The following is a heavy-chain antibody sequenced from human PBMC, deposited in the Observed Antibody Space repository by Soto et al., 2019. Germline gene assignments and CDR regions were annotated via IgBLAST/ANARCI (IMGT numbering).Heavy chain of an antibody. CDR1: GASFLNHSY. CDR3: ARDLEGTVTGRGAFGI. V-gene: IGHV4-31*03. Sequence: SETRCLTFTVSGASFLNHSYCSYLRQRPGKGLEWIGYISYSGYAAYHPSLESRVIISVDPSNNQFSLILNSVTAADTAVYYCARDLEGTVTGRGAFGIWGRGTLVT. J-gene: IGHJ3*02. D-gene: IGHD6-19*01. CDR2: ISYSGYA.